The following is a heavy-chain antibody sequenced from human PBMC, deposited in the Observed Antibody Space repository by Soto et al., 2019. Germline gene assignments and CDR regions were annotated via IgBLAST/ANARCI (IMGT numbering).Heavy chain of an antibody. CDR3: AIYDSSGSRGFQH. D-gene: IGHD3-22*01. J-gene: IGHJ1*01. CDR2: IYYSGST. Sequence: QVQLQESGPGLVKPSQTLSLTCTVSGGSISSGAYYWSWIRQHPGKGLEWIGYIYYSGSTYYNPSLKGRVTISVDTSKNQLSLKLSYVNAADTAVYYCAIYDSSGSRGFQHWGQGTLVTVSS. CDR1: GGSISSGAYY. V-gene: IGHV4-31*03.